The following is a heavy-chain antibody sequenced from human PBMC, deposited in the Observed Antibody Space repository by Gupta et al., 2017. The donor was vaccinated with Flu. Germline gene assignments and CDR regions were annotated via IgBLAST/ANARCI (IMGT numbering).Heavy chain of an antibody. V-gene: IGHV1-8*01. Sequence: QVQLVQSGAEVKKPGASVKVSCKASGCTFTSYDINWVRQATGQGLEWMGWMNPNSGNTGYAQKFQGRVTMTRNTSISTAYMELSSLRSEDTAVYYCARGQREYQLLYYYYGMDVWGQGTTVTVSS. D-gene: IGHD2-2*01. CDR3: ARGQREYQLLYYYYGMDV. CDR2: MNPNSGNT. J-gene: IGHJ6*02. CDR1: GCTFTSYD.